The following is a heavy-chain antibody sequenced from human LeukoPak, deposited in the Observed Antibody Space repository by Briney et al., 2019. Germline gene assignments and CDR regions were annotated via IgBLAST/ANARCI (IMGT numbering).Heavy chain of an antibody. D-gene: IGHD5-18*01. J-gene: IGHJ6*03. CDR3: ARVGYSYVINDWSRTGLGAYPTKYYYHMDV. V-gene: IGHV4-34*01. CDR2: INHSGST. Sequence: SETLSLTCAVYGGSFSGYYWSWIRRPPGKGLEWIGEINHSGSTNYNPSLKSRVTISGDTSKNQFSLKLSSVTAADTAVYFCARVGYSYVINDWSRTGLGAYPTKYYYHMDVWGKGTTDTVSS. CDR1: GGSFSGYY.